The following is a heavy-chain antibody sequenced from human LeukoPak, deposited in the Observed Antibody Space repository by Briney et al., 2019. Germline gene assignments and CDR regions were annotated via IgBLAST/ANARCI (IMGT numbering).Heavy chain of an antibody. CDR2: INHSGST. CDR3: ARGARGYCSSTSCYSWFDP. CDR1: GGSFSGYY. J-gene: IGHJ5*02. V-gene: IGHV4-34*01. D-gene: IGHD2-2*01. Sequence: SETLSLTCAVYGGSFSGYYWSWIRQPPGKGLEWIGEINHSGSTNYNPALKSRVTKSVDKSKNQFSLMLSSVTAADTAVYYCARGARGYCSSTSCYSWFDPWGQGTLVTVSS.